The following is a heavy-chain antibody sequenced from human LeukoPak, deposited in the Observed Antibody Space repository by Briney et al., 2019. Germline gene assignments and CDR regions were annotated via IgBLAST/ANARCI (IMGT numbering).Heavy chain of an antibody. V-gene: IGHV1-2*06. J-gene: IGHJ4*02. CDR1: GYTFTGYY. D-gene: IGHD3-9*01. CDR2: INPNSGGT. Sequence: VASVKVSCKASGYTFTGYYMHWVGQAPGQGLEWMGRINPNSGGTNYAQKFQGRVTMTRDTSISTAYMELSRLRSDDTAVYYCARGQRYFDWLLYYYFDYWGQGTLVTVSS. CDR3: ARGQRYFDWLLYYYFDY.